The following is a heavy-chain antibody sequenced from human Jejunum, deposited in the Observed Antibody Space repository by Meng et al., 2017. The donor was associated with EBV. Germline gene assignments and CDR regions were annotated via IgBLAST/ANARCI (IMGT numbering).Heavy chain of an antibody. V-gene: IGHV3-23*01. J-gene: IGHJ4*02. CDR3: AKLTNY. Sequence: EVVLLEVGGGLVQPGGSLRLSCAASGFTFSSSAMSWVRQAPGKGLEWVSVITGSSGTTYYADSVKGRFTISRDTSKNTLYLQMNGLRAEDTAIYYCAKLTNYWGQGTLVTVSS. CDR2: ITGSSGTT. D-gene: IGHD1-1*01. CDR1: GFTFSSSA.